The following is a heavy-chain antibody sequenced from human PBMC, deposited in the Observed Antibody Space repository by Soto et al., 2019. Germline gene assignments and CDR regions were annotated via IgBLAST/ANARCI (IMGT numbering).Heavy chain of an antibody. CDR3: AHRGNYSVSWDVGWFDS. CDR2: IYWDNDR. V-gene: IGHV2-5*02. Sequence: QITLKESGPTLVEPTQTLTLTCSFSGFSLTNSGVGVGWFRQAPGKALECLGIIYWDNDRRYNPSLKTRLTITNDTSKNQVVLTMTYMEPVDTGTYYCAHRGNYSVSWDVGWFDSWGQGTPVTVS. D-gene: IGHD2-15*01. CDR1: GFSLTNSGVG. J-gene: IGHJ5*01.